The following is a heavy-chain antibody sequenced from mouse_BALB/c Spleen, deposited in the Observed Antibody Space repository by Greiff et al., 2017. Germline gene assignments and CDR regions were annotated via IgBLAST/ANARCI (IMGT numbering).Heavy chain of an antibody. Sequence: EVNVVESGGGLVQPGGSRKLSCAASGFTFSSFGMYWVRQAPEKGLEWVAYISSGSSTIYYADTVKGRFTISRDNPKNTLFLQMTSLRSEDTAMYYCARSGLYAMDYWGQGTSVTVSS. D-gene: IGHD3-1*01. V-gene: IGHV5-17*02. J-gene: IGHJ4*01. CDR1: GFTFSSFG. CDR3: ARSGLYAMDY. CDR2: ISSGSSTI.